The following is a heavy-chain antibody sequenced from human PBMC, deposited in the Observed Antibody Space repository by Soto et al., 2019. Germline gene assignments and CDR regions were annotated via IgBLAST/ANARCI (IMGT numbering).Heavy chain of an antibody. CDR2: IYHSGST. Sequence: SETLSLTCAVSGGSISSGGYSWSWIRQPPGKGLEWIGYIYHSGSTYYNPSLKSRVTISVDRSKNQFSLKLSSVTAADTAVYYCARVDSKYGSVPWLDPWGQGTMVTVSS. J-gene: IGHJ5*02. D-gene: IGHD3-10*01. V-gene: IGHV4-30-2*01. CDR3: ARVDSKYGSVPWLDP. CDR1: GGSISSGGYS.